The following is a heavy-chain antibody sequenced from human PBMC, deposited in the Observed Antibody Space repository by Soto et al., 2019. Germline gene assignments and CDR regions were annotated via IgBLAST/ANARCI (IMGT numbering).Heavy chain of an antibody. V-gene: IGHV1-24*01. Sequence: GASVKVSCKVSGYTLTELSMHWVRQAPGKGLEWMGGFDPEDGETIYAQKFQGRVTMTEDTSTDTAYMELSSLRSEDTAVYYCATASSGGWHWYLDLWGRGTLATVSS. D-gene: IGHD6-19*01. CDR2: FDPEDGET. CDR3: ATASSGGWHWYLDL. CDR1: GYTLTELS. J-gene: IGHJ2*01.